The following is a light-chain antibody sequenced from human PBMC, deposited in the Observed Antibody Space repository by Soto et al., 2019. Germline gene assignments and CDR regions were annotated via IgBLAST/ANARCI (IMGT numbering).Light chain of an antibody. CDR1: SSDVGGYNV. Sequence: QSALTQPASVSGSPGQSLTISCTGTSSDVGGYNVVSWYQQHPGKAPKLVIFEVSNRPSGVSNRFSGSKSGNTASLTISGLQPEDEADYYCSSFITTNTLVFGGGTKVTVL. V-gene: IGLV2-14*01. J-gene: IGLJ2*01. CDR2: EVS. CDR3: SSFITTNTLV.